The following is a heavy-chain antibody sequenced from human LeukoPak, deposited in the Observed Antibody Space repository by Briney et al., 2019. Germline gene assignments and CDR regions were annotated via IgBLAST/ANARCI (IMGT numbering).Heavy chain of an antibody. D-gene: IGHD4-17*01. CDR2: ISSSSSYI. V-gene: IGHV3-21*01. J-gene: IGHJ3*02. CDR1: GFTFSSYS. CDR3: ARAQYYGDFSFDAFDI. Sequence: GGSLRLSCAASGFTFSSYSMNWVRQAPGKGLEWVSSISSSSSYIYYADSVKGRFTISRDNAKNSLYLQMNSLRAEDTAVYYCARAQYYGDFSFDAFDIWGQGTMVTVSS.